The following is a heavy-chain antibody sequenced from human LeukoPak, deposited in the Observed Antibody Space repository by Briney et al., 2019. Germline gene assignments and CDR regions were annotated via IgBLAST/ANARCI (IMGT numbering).Heavy chain of an antibody. Sequence: GGSLRLSCRACVFTLSIYSTHWARQAPRLGLECVSSISSSSSYIKYVDSVKGRFTISRENAKNSLYLQMNSRRSEDTAMYYCASDLNDAFDIWGQGTMVTVSS. CDR1: VFTLSIYS. D-gene: IGHD3-9*01. J-gene: IGHJ3*02. CDR2: ISSSSSYI. CDR3: ASDLNDAFDI. V-gene: IGHV3-21*01.